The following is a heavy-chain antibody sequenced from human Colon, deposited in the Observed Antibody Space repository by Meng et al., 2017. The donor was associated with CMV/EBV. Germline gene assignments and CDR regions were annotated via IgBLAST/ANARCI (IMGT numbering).Heavy chain of an antibody. CDR1: GFTFRSYA. CDR3: GREITGYYIAC. D-gene: IGHD3-9*01. CDR2: ISHDGVKE. V-gene: IGHV3-30-3*01. J-gene: IGHJ4*02. Sequence: SCAVSGFTFRSYAMHWVRLAPGKGLEWVAMISHDGVKEYYADSVKGRFTISRDDSKDTLFLQMNSLMADDTAVYYCGREITGYYIACWGQGTLVTVSS.